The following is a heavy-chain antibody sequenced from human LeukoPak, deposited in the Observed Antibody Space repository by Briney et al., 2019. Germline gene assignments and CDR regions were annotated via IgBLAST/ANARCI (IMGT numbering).Heavy chain of an antibody. CDR3: AGTYYYDSSGYRPFDY. CDR1: GGTFSSYA. J-gene: IGHJ4*02. V-gene: IGHV1-69*13. Sequence: SVKVSFKAFGGTFSSYAISWVRQAPGQGLEWMGGIIPIFGTANYAQKFQGRVTITADESTSTAYMELSSLRSEDTAVYYCAGTYYYDSSGYRPFDYWGQGTLVTVSS. D-gene: IGHD3-22*01. CDR2: IIPIFGTA.